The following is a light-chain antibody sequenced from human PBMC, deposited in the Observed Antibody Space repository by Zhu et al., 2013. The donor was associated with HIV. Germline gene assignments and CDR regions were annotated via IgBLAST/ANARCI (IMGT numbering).Light chain of an antibody. CDR2: GAS. CDR1: QSVSSSY. J-gene: IGKJ1*01. Sequence: EIVLTQSPGTLSLSPGERATLSCRASQSVSSSYLAWYQQKPGQAPRLLIYGASSRATGIPGRFSGSGSGTDFTLTISRLEPEDFAVYYCQQYGSRWTFGQGTKVEIK. V-gene: IGKV3-20*01. CDR3: QQYGSRWT.